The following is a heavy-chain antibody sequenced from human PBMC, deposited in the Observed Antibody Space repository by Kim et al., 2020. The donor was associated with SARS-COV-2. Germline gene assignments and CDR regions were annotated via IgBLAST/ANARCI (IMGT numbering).Heavy chain of an antibody. V-gene: IGHV4-31*03. CDR1: GGSISNGGYY. Sequence: SETLSLTCTVSGGSISNGGYYWSWIRQHPGKGLEWIGYIYYSGSTYYNPSLKSRVTISVDTSKNQFSLKLSSVTAADTAVYYCARAHRTIFGVVEYMDVWGQGTTVTVSS. D-gene: IGHD3-3*01. CDR2: IYYSGST. J-gene: IGHJ6*02. CDR3: ARAHRTIFGVVEYMDV.